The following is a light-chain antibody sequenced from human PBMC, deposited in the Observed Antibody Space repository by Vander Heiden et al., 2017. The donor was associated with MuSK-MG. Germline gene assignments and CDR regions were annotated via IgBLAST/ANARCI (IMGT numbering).Light chain of an antibody. V-gene: IGLV2-14*03. J-gene: IGLJ1*01. CDR1: SSDVGGYNY. Sequence: QSALTQPASVSGSAVQSLTISCTGTSSDVGGYNYVSWYQQHPGKAPKLMIYDVSNRPSGVSNRFSGSKSGNTASLTISGLQAEDEADYYCSSYTSSSTLGVFGTGTKVTVL. CDR2: DVS. CDR3: SSYTSSSTLGV.